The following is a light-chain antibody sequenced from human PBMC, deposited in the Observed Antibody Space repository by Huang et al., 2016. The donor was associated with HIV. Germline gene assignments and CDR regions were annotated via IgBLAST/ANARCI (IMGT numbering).Light chain of an antibody. CDR3: MQGLQTPPT. CDR1: QSLLHTTGNNR. Sequence: EIVLTQSPLSLPVAPGQPASIACKSSQSLLHTTGNNRLDWYLQKPGRSPQLLVYLASNRGAGVPDRFTGSGSGSDFFLEISNVEAGDVGIYYCMQGLQTPPTFGQGTKLEI. CDR2: LAS. J-gene: IGKJ2*01. V-gene: IGKV2-28*01.